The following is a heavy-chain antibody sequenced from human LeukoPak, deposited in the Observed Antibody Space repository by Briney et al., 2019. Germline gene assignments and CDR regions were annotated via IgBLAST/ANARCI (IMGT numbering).Heavy chain of an antibody. V-gene: IGHV7-4-1*02. CDR3: ARSTTLWFGELSGN. Sequence: ASVKVSCKVSGYSLTKLSIHWVRQAPGKGLEWMGWINTNTGNPTYAQGFTGRFVFSLDTSVSTAYLQISSLKAEDTAVYYCARSTTLWFGELSGNWGQGTLVTVSS. CDR2: INTNTGNP. CDR1: GYSLTKLS. D-gene: IGHD3-10*01. J-gene: IGHJ4*02.